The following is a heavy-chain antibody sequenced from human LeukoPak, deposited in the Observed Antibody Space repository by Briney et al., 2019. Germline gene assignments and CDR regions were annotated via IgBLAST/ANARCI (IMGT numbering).Heavy chain of an antibody. V-gene: IGHV3-23*01. Sequence: GGSLRLSCAASGFTFSTYGMNWVRQAPGKGLEWVSSISDTGSDTYYADSVKGRFTISRDNSKNTVFLQMNSLRAEDTAVYYCAKRVPYSSSSVYFDAWGQGTLVTVSS. D-gene: IGHD6-6*01. J-gene: IGHJ4*02. CDR1: GFTFSTYG. CDR2: ISDTGSDT. CDR3: AKRVPYSSSSVYFDA.